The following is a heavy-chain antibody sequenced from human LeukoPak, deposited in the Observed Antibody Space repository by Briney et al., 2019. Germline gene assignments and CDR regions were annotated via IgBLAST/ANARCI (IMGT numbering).Heavy chain of an antibody. CDR1: GGSISSSSYY. CDR2: IYYSGST. V-gene: IGHV4-39*07. CDR3: ASKSYDFWSGDAFDI. D-gene: IGHD3-3*01. Sequence: SETLSLTCTVSGGSISSSSYYWGWIRQPPGKGLEWIGSIYYSGSTYYNPSLKGRVTISVDTSKNQFSLKLSSVTAADTAVYYCASKSYDFWSGDAFDIWGQGTMVTVSS. J-gene: IGHJ3*02.